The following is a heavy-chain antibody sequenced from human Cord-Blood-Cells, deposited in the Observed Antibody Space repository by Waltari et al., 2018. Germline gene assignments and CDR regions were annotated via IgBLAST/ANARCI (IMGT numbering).Heavy chain of an antibody. D-gene: IGHD3-22*01. J-gene: IGHJ2*01. CDR3: ARGPTDSSGYYYYWYFDL. CDR1: GGTFSSYA. CDR2: IIPIFGTA. Sequence: QVQLVQSGAEVKKPGSSVKVSCKASGGTFSSYAISWVRQAPGQGLEWMGGIIPIFGTANYAQKFQGRVTITADESTSTAYMELSSLRSEDTAVYYCARGPTDSSGYYYYWYFDLWGRGTLVTVSS. V-gene: IGHV1-69*01.